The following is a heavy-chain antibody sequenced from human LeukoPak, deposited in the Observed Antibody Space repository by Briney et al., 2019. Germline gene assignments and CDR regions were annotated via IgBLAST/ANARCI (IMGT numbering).Heavy chain of an antibody. CDR3: AYSSGYQQQ. CDR1: GGSFSDYY. D-gene: IGHD3-22*01. CDR2: INHGGST. V-gene: IGHV4-34*01. J-gene: IGHJ1*01. Sequence: PSETLSLTCAVYGGSFSDYYWSWFRQPPGKGLEWIGEINHGGSTNYNPSLKSRVTISVDTSKKQFSLKLSSVTAADTAVYYCAYSSGYQQQWGQGTLVTASS.